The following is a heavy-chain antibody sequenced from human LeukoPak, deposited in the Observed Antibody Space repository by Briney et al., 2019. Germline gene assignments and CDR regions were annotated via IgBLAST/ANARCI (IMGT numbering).Heavy chain of an antibody. CDR3: IRQIYCSGGSCFEDY. D-gene: IGHD2-15*01. J-gene: IGHJ4*02. CDR1: GFTFSGSA. Sequence: PGGSLKLSCAASGFTFSGSAMHWVRQASGKGLEWVGRIRSKANSYATAYAASVKGRFTISRDDSKNTAYLQMNSLKTEDTAVYYCIRQIYCSGGSCFEDYWGQGTLVTVPS. CDR2: IRSKANSYAT. V-gene: IGHV3-73*01.